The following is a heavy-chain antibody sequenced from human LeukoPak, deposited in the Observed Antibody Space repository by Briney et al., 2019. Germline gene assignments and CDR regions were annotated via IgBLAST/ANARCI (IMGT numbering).Heavy chain of an antibody. D-gene: IGHD4-11*01. CDR3: AKSYSNYVDNWFDP. Sequence: PGGSLRLSCAASGFTFSSCAMSWVRQAPGKGLEWVSAISGSGGSTYYADSVKGRFTISRDNSKNTLYLQMNSLRAEDTAVYYCAKSYSNYVDNWFDPWGQGTLVTVSS. CDR2: ISGSGGST. J-gene: IGHJ5*02. V-gene: IGHV3-23*01. CDR1: GFTFSSCA.